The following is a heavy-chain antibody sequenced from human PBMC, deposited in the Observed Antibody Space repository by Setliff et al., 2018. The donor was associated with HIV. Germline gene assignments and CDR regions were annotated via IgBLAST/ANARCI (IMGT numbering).Heavy chain of an antibody. Sequence: KASETLSLTCAVSGGSINSTSYYWGWIRQPPGNGLEWIGSIYHTGSTYYKPSLKSRVPISVDTSKNQFSLRLSSVAAGDTAVCYCARSIVPVASGYYYFEYWGQGTLVTVSS. CDR3: ARSIVPVASGYYYFEY. V-gene: IGHV4-39*01. CDR1: GGSINSTSYY. CDR2: IYHTGST. J-gene: IGHJ4*02. D-gene: IGHD3-3*01.